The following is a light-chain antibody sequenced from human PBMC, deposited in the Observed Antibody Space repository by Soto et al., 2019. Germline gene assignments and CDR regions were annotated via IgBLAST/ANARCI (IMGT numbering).Light chain of an antibody. CDR1: QSVSSSF. V-gene: IGKV3-20*01. CDR2: GAS. J-gene: IGKJ5*01. CDR3: QQYGSSPPIT. Sequence: IVLTQSPGTLSLSPGERATLSCRASQSVSSSFLAWYQQKPGQAPRLFIYGASSRATGIPDRFSGSGSGTDFTLTISRLEPEDFAVYYCQQYGSSPPITFGQGTRLEI.